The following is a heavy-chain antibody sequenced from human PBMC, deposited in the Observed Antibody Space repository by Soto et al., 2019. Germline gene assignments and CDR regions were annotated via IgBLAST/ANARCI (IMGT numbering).Heavy chain of an antibody. V-gene: IGHV1-18*01. D-gene: IGHD5-12*01. J-gene: IGHJ4*02. CDR1: GYTFNNSM. CDR2: ISVDNGNT. CDR3: ARNSGYYDY. Sequence: QVQLMQSGAEVKKPGASVKVSCKASGYTFNNSMINWVRQAPGQGPECMGWISVDNGNTNYAQKFQGRVTMTTDTSTSTAYMELRSLRSDDTAVYYCARNSGYYDYWGQGSLVTVSS.